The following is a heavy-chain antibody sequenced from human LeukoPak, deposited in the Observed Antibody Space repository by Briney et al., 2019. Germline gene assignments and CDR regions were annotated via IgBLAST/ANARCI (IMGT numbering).Heavy chain of an antibody. CDR2: INPNSGGT. V-gene: IGHV1-2*02. D-gene: IGHD6-13*01. CDR3: ARGLSSSWDRYFVY. CDR1: GYTFTGYY. Sequence: ASVKVSCKASGYTFTGYYMHWVRQAPGQGLEWMGWINPNSGGTNYAQKFQGRVTMTRDTSTSTVYMELSSLRSEDTAVYYCARGLSSSWDRYFVYWGQGTLVTVSS. J-gene: IGHJ4*02.